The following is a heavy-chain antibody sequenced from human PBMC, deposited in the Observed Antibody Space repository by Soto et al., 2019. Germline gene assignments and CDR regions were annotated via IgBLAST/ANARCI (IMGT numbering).Heavy chain of an antibody. CDR3: AGAPDYSKFYYGMDV. J-gene: IGHJ6*02. Sequence: ASVKVSCKASGYTFTRYDMHWVRQAPGQGLEWVGIINPSGGSTSYAQKFQGRVTMTRDTSTSTVYMELSSLRSEDTAVYYCAGAPDYSKFYYGMDVWGQGTTVTVSS. V-gene: IGHV1-46*01. CDR1: GYTFTRYD. CDR2: INPSGGST. D-gene: IGHD4-4*01.